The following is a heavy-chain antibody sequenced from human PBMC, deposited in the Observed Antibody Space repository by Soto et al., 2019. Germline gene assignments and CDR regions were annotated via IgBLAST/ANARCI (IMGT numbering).Heavy chain of an antibody. D-gene: IGHD6-19*01. J-gene: IGHJ1*01. V-gene: IGHV3-23*01. CDR3: AQDFDSSGWHGYFQH. CDR2: ISGSGSST. Sequence: EVQLLESGGGLVQPGGSLRLSCAASGFTFSSYVMDWVRQAPGKGLEWVSAISGSGSSTYYADSVKGRFTISRDNSKNTLYLQMNSLRAEDTAVYYCAQDFDSSGWHGYFQHWGQGTLATVSS. CDR1: GFTFSSYV.